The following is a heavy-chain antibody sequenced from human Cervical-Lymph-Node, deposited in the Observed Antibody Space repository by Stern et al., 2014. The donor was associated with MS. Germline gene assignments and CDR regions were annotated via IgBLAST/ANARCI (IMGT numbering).Heavy chain of an antibody. CDR1: GFTFSTYA. J-gene: IGHJ4*02. CDR2: ISYDGSNK. Sequence: VQLVESGGGVVRPGRSLRLSCAASGFTFSTYAMHWVRQAPGKGLEWVALISYDGSNKYYAVSVKVRFTISRDNSRHTLYLQMNSLRTEDTAVYYCARAKYSGSYFGVDYWGQGTLVTVSS. D-gene: IGHD1-26*01. V-gene: IGHV3-30*04. CDR3: ARAKYSGSYFGVDY.